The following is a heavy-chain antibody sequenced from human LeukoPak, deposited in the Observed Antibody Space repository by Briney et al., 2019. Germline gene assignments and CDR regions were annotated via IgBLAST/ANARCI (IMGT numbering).Heavy chain of an antibody. Sequence: GGSLRLSCAASGFAFSSYGMHWVRQAPGKGLEWVAYIHYDSTTEDYADSVKGRFTISRDNSKNTLFLHMNDLRVEDMAVLYCAKGWYWAIDYWGQGTLVTVSS. J-gene: IGHJ4*02. CDR3: AKGWYWAIDY. CDR1: GFAFSSYG. D-gene: IGHD2-8*02. V-gene: IGHV3-30*02. CDR2: IHYDSTTE.